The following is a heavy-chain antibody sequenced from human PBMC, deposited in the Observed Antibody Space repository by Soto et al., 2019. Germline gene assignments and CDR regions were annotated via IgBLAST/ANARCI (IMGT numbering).Heavy chain of an antibody. D-gene: IGHD3-10*01. CDR3: ARDSPQGIDS. J-gene: IGHJ5*01. Sequence: QVQLVESGGGVVQPGRSLRLSCAASGFTFSSSAMHWVRQAPGKGLEWVAGIAYDGSNKYHADSVKGRFTISRDNSKNTLYVQMNTLRGEDTAVYYCARDSPQGIDSWGKGALSPSPQ. CDR2: IAYDGSNK. CDR1: GFTFSSSA. V-gene: IGHV3-30-3*01.